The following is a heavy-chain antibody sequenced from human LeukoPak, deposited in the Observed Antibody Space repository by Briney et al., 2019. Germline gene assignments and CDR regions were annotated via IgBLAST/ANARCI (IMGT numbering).Heavy chain of an antibody. CDR1: GDSISSGSYY. V-gene: IGHV4-61*02. D-gene: IGHD2-2*01. Sequence: SQTLSLTCTVSGDSISSGSYYWSWIRQPAGEGLEWIGRIYSSGRTHYSPSLKSRVTISVDTSKNQFSLKLSSVTAADTAVYYCARVVPGYYYYMDVWGKGTTVTVSS. CDR2: IYSSGRT. CDR3: ARVVPGYYYYMDV. J-gene: IGHJ6*03.